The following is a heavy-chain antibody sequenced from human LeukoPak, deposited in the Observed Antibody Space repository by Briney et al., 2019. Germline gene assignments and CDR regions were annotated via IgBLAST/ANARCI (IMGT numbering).Heavy chain of an antibody. Sequence: SETLSLTCAVYGGSFSGYYWSWIRQPPGKGLEWIGEINHSGSTNYNPSLKSRVTISVDTSKNRFSLKLSSVTAADTAVYYCARGRVWFGELLPSRSIAFDYWGQGTLVTVSS. CDR1: GGSFSGYY. CDR3: ARGRVWFGELLPSRSIAFDY. CDR2: INHSGST. V-gene: IGHV4-34*01. J-gene: IGHJ4*02. D-gene: IGHD3-10*01.